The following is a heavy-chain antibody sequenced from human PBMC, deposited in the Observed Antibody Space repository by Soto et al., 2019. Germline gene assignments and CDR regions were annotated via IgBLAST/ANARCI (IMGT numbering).Heavy chain of an antibody. CDR3: TTDLPVFTPVLEWSGGY. J-gene: IGHJ4*02. Sequence: PGGSLRLSCAASGFTFSNAWMSWVRQAPGKGLEWVGRIKSKTDGGTTDYAAPVKGRFTISRDDSKNTLYLQMNSLKTEDTAVYYCTTDLPVFTPVLEWSGGYWGQGTLVTVSS. CDR2: IKSKTDGGTT. CDR1: GFTFSNAW. D-gene: IGHD3-3*01. V-gene: IGHV3-15*01.